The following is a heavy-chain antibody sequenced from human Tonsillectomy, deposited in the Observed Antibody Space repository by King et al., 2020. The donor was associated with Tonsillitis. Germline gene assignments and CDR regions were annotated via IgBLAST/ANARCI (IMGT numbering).Heavy chain of an antibody. CDR1: GFTFDDYG. V-gene: IGHV3-20*04. CDR2: INWNGDST. Sequence: VQLVESGGGVVRPGGSLRLSCAASGFTFDDYGMNWVRQAPGKGLEWVSGINWNGDSTRYTDSVGGRFTVSRDNAKNALYLQMNSLRSEDTAMYYCARGGGTLPDYWGQGTLVTVSS. J-gene: IGHJ4*02. D-gene: IGHD1/OR15-1a*01. CDR3: ARGGGTLPDY.